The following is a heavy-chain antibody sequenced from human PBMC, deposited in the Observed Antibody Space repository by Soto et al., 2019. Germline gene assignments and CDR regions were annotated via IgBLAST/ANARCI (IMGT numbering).Heavy chain of an antibody. CDR1: GYTFTSYY. Sequence: GASVKVSCKASGYTFTSYYMHWVRQAPGQGLEWMGIINPSGGSTSYAQKFQGRVTTTRDTSTSTVYMELSSLRSEDTAVYYCARFDYGPLYGMDVWGQGTTVTVSS. D-gene: IGHD4-17*01. J-gene: IGHJ6*02. CDR2: INPSGGST. CDR3: ARFDYGPLYGMDV. V-gene: IGHV1-46*01.